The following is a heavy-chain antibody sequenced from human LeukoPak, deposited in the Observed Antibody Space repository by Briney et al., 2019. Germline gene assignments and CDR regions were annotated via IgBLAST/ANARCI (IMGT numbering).Heavy chain of an antibody. CDR2: ISWNSGSI. J-gene: IGHJ4*02. Sequence: PGGSLRLSCAASGFTFDDYAMHWVRQAPGKGLEWVSGISWNSGSIGYADSVKGRFTIFRDNAKNSLYLQMNSLRAEDTALYYCAKALRHTYFDYWGQGTLVTVSS. D-gene: IGHD2-21*01. CDR1: GFTFDDYA. CDR3: AKALRHTYFDY. V-gene: IGHV3-9*01.